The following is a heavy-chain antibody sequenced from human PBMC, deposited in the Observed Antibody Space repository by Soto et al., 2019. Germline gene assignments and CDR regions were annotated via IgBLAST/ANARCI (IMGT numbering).Heavy chain of an antibody. Sequence: GGSLRLSCAASGFTFSSYAMSWVRQAPGKGLEWVSAISGSGGSTYYADSVKGRFTISRDNSKNTLYLQMNSLRAEDTAVYYCAKVKSIVVVVAANRYFDYWGQGTLVTVSS. D-gene: IGHD2-15*01. CDR3: AKVKSIVVVVAANRYFDY. V-gene: IGHV3-23*01. J-gene: IGHJ4*02. CDR2: ISGSGGST. CDR1: GFTFSSYA.